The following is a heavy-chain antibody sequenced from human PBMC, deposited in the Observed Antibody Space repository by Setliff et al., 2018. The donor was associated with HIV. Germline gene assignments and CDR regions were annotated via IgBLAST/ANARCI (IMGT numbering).Heavy chain of an antibody. CDR2: MLPILGMG. CDR3: AGSAHSYSYVGYYYHTRDV. J-gene: IGHJ6*02. CDR1: GGTFSTYV. Sequence: SVKVSCKTSGGTFSTYVITWVRQAPGQGLEWMGGMLPILGMGDFAQKFQGRVTITADASTRTAYMELSSLTSDDTAVYYCAGSAHSYSYVGYYYHTRDVWGQGTTVTVSS. D-gene: IGHD4-4*01. V-gene: IGHV1-69*10.